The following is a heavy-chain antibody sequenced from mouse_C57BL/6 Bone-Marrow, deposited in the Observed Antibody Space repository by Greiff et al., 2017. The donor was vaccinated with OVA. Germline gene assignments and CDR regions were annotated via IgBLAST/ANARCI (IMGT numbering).Heavy chain of an antibody. CDR2: IRNKANGYTT. D-gene: IGHD3-2*02. J-gene: IGHJ3*01. Sequence: EVMLVESGGGLVQPGGSLSLSCAASGFTFTDYYMSWVRQPPGKALEWLGFIRNKANGYTTEYSASVKGRFTISRDNSQSILYLQMNALRAEDSATYYCARYMGSGYLPWFAYWGQGTLVTVSA. CDR1: GFTFTDYY. CDR3: ARYMGSGYLPWFAY. V-gene: IGHV7-3*01.